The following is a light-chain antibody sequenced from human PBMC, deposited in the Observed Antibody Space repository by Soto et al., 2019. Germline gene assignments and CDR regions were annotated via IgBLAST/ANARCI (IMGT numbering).Light chain of an antibody. CDR1: DIGTKS. Sequence: SYELTQPLSVSVALGQTATITCGGSDIGTKSVHWYQQKPGQAPVLVIYRDGSRPSGIPERFSGSNSGNTATLTISRAQAGDEADFYCQVWDSTTPIVFGSGTKVTVL. CDR3: QVWDSTTPIV. CDR2: RDG. V-gene: IGLV3-9*01. J-gene: IGLJ1*01.